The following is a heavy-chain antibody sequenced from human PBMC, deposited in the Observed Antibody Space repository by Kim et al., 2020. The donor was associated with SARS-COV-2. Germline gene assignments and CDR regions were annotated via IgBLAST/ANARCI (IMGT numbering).Heavy chain of an antibody. D-gene: IGHD2-15*01. J-gene: IGHJ4*02. CDR3: AAGVVVAASPFDY. Sequence: YIPARKRRVTISVDSSKNQFSLELSSVPAADTSVYYCAAGVVVAASPFDYWGQGTLVTVSS. V-gene: IGHV4-31*02.